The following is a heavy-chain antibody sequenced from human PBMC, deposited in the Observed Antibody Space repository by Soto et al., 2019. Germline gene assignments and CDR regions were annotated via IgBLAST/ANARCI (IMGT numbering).Heavy chain of an antibody. CDR3: ARGRGLYNSGRSQLDS. Sequence: QVQLVQSGAEVEKPGSSVRVSCKASGDSFSKYTVNCVRQAPRQGLELIGVIIPRFWTTNYAPTLQDRVTLTGDESMNTVYLELSSLRSQDTDLYYCARGRGLYNSGRSQLDSWGQGTLVTVSS. CDR1: GDSFSKYT. J-gene: IGHJ4*02. CDR2: IIPRFWTT. D-gene: IGHD1-26*01. V-gene: IGHV1-69*01.